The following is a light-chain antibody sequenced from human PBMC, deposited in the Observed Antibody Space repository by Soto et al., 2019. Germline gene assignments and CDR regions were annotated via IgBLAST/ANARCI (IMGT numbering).Light chain of an antibody. V-gene: IGKV3-20*01. CDR3: QQYGSSPFT. CDR1: QSVSSSY. J-gene: IGKJ4*01. CDR2: GAS. Sequence: EIVLTQSPGTLSLSPGERATLSCRASQSVSSSYLGWYQQKPGQAPRLLIYGASNRATGIPDRFSGIGSGTDFTPTISRLEHEDFAVYYCQQYGSSPFTFGEGTKVEIK.